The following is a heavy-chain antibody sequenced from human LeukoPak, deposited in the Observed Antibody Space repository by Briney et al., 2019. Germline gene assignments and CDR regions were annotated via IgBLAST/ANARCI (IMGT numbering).Heavy chain of an antibody. D-gene: IGHD5-24*01. CDR3: ARHAVRDGYNRHNDY. CDR1: GYTFTTYW. CDR2: IYPVDSDT. V-gene: IGHV5-51*01. J-gene: IGHJ4*02. Sequence: GESLKISCKGSGYTFTTYWIAWVRQMPGKGLEWMGLIYPVDSDTRYGPSFQGQVTISVDKSISTAYLQWSSLKASDAAMYYCARHAVRDGYNRHNDYWGQGTLVTVSS.